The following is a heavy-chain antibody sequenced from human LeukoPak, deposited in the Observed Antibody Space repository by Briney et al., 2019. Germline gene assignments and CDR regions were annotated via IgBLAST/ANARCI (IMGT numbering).Heavy chain of an antibody. V-gene: IGHV4-31*03. Sequence: SETLSLTCTVSGGSISSGGYYWSWIRQHPGKGLEWIGYIYYSGSTYYNPSLKSRVTISVDTSKNQFSLKLSSVTAADTAVYYCANARTYYYDSSGSDAFDIWGQGTMVTVSS. D-gene: IGHD3-22*01. CDR2: IYYSGST. J-gene: IGHJ3*02. CDR3: ANARTYYYDSSGSDAFDI. CDR1: GGSISSGGYY.